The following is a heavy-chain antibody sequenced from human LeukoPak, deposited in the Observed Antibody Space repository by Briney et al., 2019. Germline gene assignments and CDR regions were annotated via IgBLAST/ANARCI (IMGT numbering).Heavy chain of an antibody. CDR1: GYSFTSYW. V-gene: IGHV5-51*01. D-gene: IGHD3-22*01. CDR3: ARQTYYYDSSGYYWTY. J-gene: IGHJ4*02. CDR2: IYPGDSDT. Sequence: GESLKISCKGSGYSFTSYWIGWVRQMPGKGLEWMGIIYPGDSDTRYSPSFQGQVTISADKSISTAYLQWSSLKASDTAMYYCARQTYYYDSSGYYWTYWGQGTLVTVSS.